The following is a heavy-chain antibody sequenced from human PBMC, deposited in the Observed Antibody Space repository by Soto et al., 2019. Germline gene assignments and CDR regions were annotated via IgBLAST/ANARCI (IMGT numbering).Heavy chain of an antibody. CDR2: IYHSGST. V-gene: IGHV4-30-2*01. CDR1: GGSLNSSGYS. D-gene: IGHD5-18*01. Sequence: LSPTCAVSGGSLNSSGYSWGWIRQPPGKGLEWIGYIYHSGSTYYNPSLKSRVTISVDTSKNQFSLKLSSVTAADTAIYYCARRYGYAFDIWGQGTMVTVSS. CDR3: ARRYGYAFDI. J-gene: IGHJ3*02.